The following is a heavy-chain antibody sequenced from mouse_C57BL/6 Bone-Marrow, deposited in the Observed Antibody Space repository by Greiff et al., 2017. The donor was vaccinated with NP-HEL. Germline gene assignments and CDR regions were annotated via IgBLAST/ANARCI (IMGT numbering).Heavy chain of an antibody. CDR2: IRNKANGYTT. CDR3: ARYTYYSYSWYFDV. Sequence: EVQGVESGGGLVQPGGSLSLSCAASGFTFTDYYMSWVRQPPGKALEWLGFIRNKANGYTTEYRESVKGRFTISRDNSQSILYLQMNALRAEDSATYYCARYTYYSYSWYFDVGGTGTTVTVSS. J-gene: IGHJ1*03. V-gene: IGHV7-3*01. D-gene: IGHD2-12*01. CDR1: GFTFTDYY.